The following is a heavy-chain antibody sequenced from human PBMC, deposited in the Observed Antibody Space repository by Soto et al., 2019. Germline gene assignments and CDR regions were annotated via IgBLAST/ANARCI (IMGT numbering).Heavy chain of an antibody. J-gene: IGHJ4*02. D-gene: IGHD6-19*01. CDR1: GGSISSGGYS. Sequence: QLQLQESGSGLVKPSQTLSLTCTVSGGSISSGGYSWSWIRQPPGKGLEWIGYIYHSGSTHYNPSLKSRVTISLDRSKNHFSLKLSSVSAADTAVYYCARAQWLVLDYWGQGTLVTVSS. CDR2: IYHSGST. V-gene: IGHV4-30-2*01. CDR3: ARAQWLVLDY.